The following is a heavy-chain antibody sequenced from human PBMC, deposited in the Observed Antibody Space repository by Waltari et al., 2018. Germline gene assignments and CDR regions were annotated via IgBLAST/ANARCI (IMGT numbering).Heavy chain of an antibody. J-gene: IGHJ4*02. CDR2: IGGDYNT. Sequence: EVQLLESGGGFVQPGGSLRLACAASGFTFSTYAMAWVRQAQGKGLDWVAAIGGDYNTDNEDSVKGRFTISRDNSKNTLYLQMNSLRAEDTAVYYCAKSGAAATTYVDYWGQGALVTVSS. CDR1: GFTFSTYA. CDR3: AKSGAAATTYVDY. V-gene: IGHV3-23*01. D-gene: IGHD4-17*01.